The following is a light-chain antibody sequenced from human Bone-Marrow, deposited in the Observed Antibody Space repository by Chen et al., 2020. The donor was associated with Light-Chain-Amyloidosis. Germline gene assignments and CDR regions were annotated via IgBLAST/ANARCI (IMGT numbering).Light chain of an antibody. J-gene: IGLJ3*02. V-gene: IGLV3-21*02. CDR3: QVWDRSRDRPV. CDR2: DDS. Sequence: SYVLTQPSSVSVAPGQTATIACGGNNIGPTSVHWYQQTPGQAPLLVVYDDSDRPSGIPERLSGSNSGNTATLTSSRVEAGDEADYYCQVWDRSRDRPVFGGGTKLTVL. CDR1: NIGPTS.